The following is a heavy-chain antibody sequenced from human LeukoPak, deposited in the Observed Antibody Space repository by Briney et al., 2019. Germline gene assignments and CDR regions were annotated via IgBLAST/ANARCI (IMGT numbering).Heavy chain of an antibody. Sequence: SQTLSLTCAISGDSVSNRRAAWNWIRQSPERGLEWLGRTFYRSKWSNDYALSVKSRITINPDTSKNQFSLQLNSMTPEDTAVYYCASERNSGWGAFGIWGQGTMVTVSS. CDR3: ASERNSGWGAFGI. J-gene: IGHJ3*02. D-gene: IGHD6-19*01. CDR2: TFYRSKWSN. CDR1: GDSVSNRRAA. V-gene: IGHV6-1*01.